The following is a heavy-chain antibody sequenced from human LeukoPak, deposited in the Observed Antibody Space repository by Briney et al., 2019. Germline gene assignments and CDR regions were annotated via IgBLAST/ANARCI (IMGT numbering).Heavy chain of an antibody. CDR3: ARDQSVRLLQTSSTYFKHVFAI. D-gene: IGHD6-13*01. J-gene: IGHJ3*02. Sequence: GASVKVSCKTSGYTFTNYGISWVRQAPGLGLEWMGWISAYNGNTSYAQKGQGRVTMTTDTSTSTACMELRSLRFDDTAVYYCARDQSVRLLQTSSTYFKHVFAIWGQGSMVTVSS. CDR1: GYTFTNYG. V-gene: IGHV1-18*01. CDR2: ISAYNGNT.